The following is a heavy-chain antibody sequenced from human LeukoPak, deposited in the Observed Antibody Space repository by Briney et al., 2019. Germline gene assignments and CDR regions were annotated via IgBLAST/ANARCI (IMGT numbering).Heavy chain of an antibody. CDR1: GFTVSSNY. CDR3: ARGRDSGDYTAAPGDY. D-gene: IGHD4-17*01. J-gene: IGHJ4*02. V-gene: IGHV3-53*01. Sequence: GGSLRLSCAASGFTVSSNYMSWVRQAPGKGLEWVSVIYSGGSTYYADSVKGRFTISRDNSKNTLYLQMNSLRDEDTAVYYCARGRDSGDYTAAPGDYWGQGTLVTVSS. CDR2: IYSGGST.